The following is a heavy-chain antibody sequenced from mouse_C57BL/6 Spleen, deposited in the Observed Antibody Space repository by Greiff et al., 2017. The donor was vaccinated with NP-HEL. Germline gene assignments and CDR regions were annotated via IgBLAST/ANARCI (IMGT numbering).Heavy chain of an antibody. J-gene: IGHJ1*03. CDR1: GYTFTDYN. V-gene: IGHV1-18*01. CDR2: INPNNGGT. CDR3: AREGTVVATKYFDV. Sequence: DVKLVESGPELVKPGASVKIPCKASGYTFTDYNMDWVKQSHGKSLEWIGDINPNNGGTNYNQKFKGKATLTVDKSSSTAYMELRSLTSEDPAVYYCAREGTVVATKYFDVWGTGTTVTVSS. D-gene: IGHD1-1*01.